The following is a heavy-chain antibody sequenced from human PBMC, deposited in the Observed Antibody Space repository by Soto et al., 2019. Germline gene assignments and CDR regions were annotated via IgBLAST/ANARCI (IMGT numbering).Heavy chain of an antibody. Sequence: GGALRPSFATPGFTLCSYAISWVRPAPGKGAEWVSAISGSGGSTYYADSVKGRFTISRDNSKNTLYLQMNSLRAEDTAVYYCAKAHKAPIATPNNNWFDPWGQGTLVTVSS. CDR1: GFTLCSYA. CDR2: ISGSGGST. J-gene: IGHJ5*02. CDR3: AKAHKAPIATPNNNWFDP. D-gene: IGHD2-2*02. V-gene: IGHV3-23*01.